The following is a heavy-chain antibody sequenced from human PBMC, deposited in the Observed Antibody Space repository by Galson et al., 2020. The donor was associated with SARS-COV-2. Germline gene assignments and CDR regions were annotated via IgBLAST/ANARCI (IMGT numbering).Heavy chain of an antibody. CDR2: IYPTGST. CDR1: GYSISTPNY. CDR3: ARQGVNMKVVVTVPGWYFDL. Sequence: SETLSLTCAVSGYSISTPNYWGWVRQPPGKGLEWIGSIYPTGSTYYNPSLKSRVTISVDTSKNQFSLRLDSVTAADTALYYCARQGVNMKVVVTVPGWYFDLWGRGTLVTVSS. D-gene: IGHD3-22*01. J-gene: IGHJ2*01. V-gene: IGHV4-38-2*01.